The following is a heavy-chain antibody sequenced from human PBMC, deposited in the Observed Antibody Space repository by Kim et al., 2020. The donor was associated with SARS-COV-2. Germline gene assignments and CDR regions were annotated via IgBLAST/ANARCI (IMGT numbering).Heavy chain of an antibody. CDR1: GGTFSSYA. D-gene: IGHD3-22*01. CDR3: ARDTSYYYDSSGYYLGY. J-gene: IGHJ4*02. Sequence: SVKVSCKASGGTFSSYAISWVRQAPGQGLEWMGGIIPIFGTANYAQKFQGRVTITADESTSTAYMELSSLRSEDTAVYYCARDTSYYYDSSGYYLGYWGQGTLVTVSS. V-gene: IGHV1-69*13. CDR2: IIPIFGTA.